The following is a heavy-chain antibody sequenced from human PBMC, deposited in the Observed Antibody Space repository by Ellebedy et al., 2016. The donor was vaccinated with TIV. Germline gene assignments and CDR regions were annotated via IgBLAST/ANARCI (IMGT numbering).Heavy chain of an antibody. J-gene: IGHJ5*01. CDR1: GFTFRDFA. V-gene: IGHV3-33*08. CDR2: IRNDGNNA. D-gene: IGHD3-10*01. CDR3: ARWYGSGTYYLDP. Sequence: PGGSLRLSCAASGFTFRDFAMNWVRQAPGKGLEWVAAIRNDGNNAYYADSVKGRFTISKENSKNTLYLQMNSLRAEDTALYYCARWYGSGTYYLDPWGQGTLVTVSS.